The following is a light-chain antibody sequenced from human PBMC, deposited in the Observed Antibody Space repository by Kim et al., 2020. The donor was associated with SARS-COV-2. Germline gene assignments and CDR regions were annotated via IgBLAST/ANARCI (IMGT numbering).Light chain of an antibody. Sequence: ATINCKSSRSVLSRSNNKNYFAWYQHRPGQPPKLLISWASTRESGVPDRFSGSGSGTDFTLTISSLQAEDVAVYYCHQYYGAPLTFGGGTKVDIK. V-gene: IGKV4-1*01. CDR2: WAS. J-gene: IGKJ4*01. CDR3: HQYYGAPLT. CDR1: RSVLSRSNNKNY.